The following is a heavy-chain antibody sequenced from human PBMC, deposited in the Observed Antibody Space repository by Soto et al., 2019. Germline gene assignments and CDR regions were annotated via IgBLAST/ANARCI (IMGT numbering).Heavy chain of an antibody. CDR3: AADTIFGVVRNFDY. CDR2: IVVGSGNT. J-gene: IGHJ4*02. CDR1: GFTFTSSA. Sequence: SVKVSCKASGFTFTSSAVQWVRQARGQRLEWIGWIVVGSGNTNYAQKFQERVTITRDMSTSTAYMELSSLRSEDTAVYYCAADTIFGVVRNFDYWGQGTLVTVSS. V-gene: IGHV1-58*01. D-gene: IGHD3-3*01.